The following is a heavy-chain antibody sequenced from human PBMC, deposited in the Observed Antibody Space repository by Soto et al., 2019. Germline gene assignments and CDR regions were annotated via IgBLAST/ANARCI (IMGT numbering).Heavy chain of an antibody. CDR3: AKDAKILDWLPTSYYYDF. CDR1: GFSFSSYA. CDR2: ISRSGNST. V-gene: IGHV3-23*01. Sequence: EVQVLESGGDLAQPGGSLRLSCAASGFSFSSYAMSWVRQSLGKGLEWVSSISRSGNSTYSADSVRGRFTISRDNSKNTLYLQMYSLRAEDTAVYYCAKDAKILDWLPTSYYYDFWGRGALVTVSS. J-gene: IGHJ4*02. D-gene: IGHD3-9*01.